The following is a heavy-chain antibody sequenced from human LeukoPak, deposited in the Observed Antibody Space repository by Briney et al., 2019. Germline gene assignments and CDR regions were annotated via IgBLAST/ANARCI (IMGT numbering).Heavy chain of an antibody. Sequence: GASVNVSCKASGGTFSSYAISWVRQAPGQGREWMGRIIPILGVANYAQKFQGRVTITADKYTSTASMELSSLRSEDTAVYSCARADGSGSYYNPLGLLDIWGQGTMVTVSS. CDR3: ARADGSGSYYNPLGLLDI. J-gene: IGHJ3*02. CDR2: IIPILGVA. CDR1: GGTFSSYA. V-gene: IGHV1-69*04. D-gene: IGHD3-10*01.